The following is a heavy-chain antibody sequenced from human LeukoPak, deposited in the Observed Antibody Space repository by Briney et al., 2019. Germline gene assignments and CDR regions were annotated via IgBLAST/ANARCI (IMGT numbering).Heavy chain of an antibody. Sequence: SETLSLTCAVYGGSFSGYYWSWIRQPPGKGLEWIGEINHSGSTNYNPSLKSRVTISVDTSKNQFSLKLSSVTAADTAVYYCASGYSGSFTGNYYYYMDVWGKGTMVTVSS. CDR3: ASGYSGSFTGNYYYYMDV. CDR1: GGSFSGYY. CDR2: INHSGST. V-gene: IGHV4-34*01. D-gene: IGHD1-26*01. J-gene: IGHJ6*03.